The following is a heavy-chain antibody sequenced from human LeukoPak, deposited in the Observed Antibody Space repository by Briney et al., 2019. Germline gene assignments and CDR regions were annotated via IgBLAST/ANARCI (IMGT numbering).Heavy chain of an antibody. D-gene: IGHD3-10*01. J-gene: IGHJ5*02. Sequence: PSETLSLTCAVSGGSISSGGYSWSWIRQPPGKGLEWIGSIYYSGSTYYNPSLKSRVTISVDTSKNQFSLKLSSVTAADTAVYYCARDRMAVVRILNWFDPWGQGTLVTVSS. CDR3: ARDRMAVVRILNWFDP. CDR1: GGSISSGGYS. V-gene: IGHV4-39*02. CDR2: IYYSGST.